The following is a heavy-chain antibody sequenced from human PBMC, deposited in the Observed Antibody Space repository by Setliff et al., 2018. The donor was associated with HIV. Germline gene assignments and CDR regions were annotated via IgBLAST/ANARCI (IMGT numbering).Heavy chain of an antibody. V-gene: IGHV4-38-2*02. CDR2: IYHSGST. Sequence: SETLSLTCSVSGYSISSDYYWGWIRQTPGKGLEWIGCIYHSGSTYYNPSLRSRVTMSVDTSKNQFSLKLSSVTAADTAAYYCARSYSYGYNWFDPWGQGTLVTVSS. CDR1: GYSISSDYY. CDR3: ARSYSYGYNWFDP. J-gene: IGHJ5*02. D-gene: IGHD5-18*01.